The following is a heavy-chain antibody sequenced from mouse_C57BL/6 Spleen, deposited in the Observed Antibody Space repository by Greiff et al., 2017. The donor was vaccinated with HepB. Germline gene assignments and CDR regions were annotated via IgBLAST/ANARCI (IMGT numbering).Heavy chain of an antibody. CDR2: ISSGGDYI. CDR1: GFTFSSYA. CDR3: TRHGSSPGYFDV. J-gene: IGHJ1*03. D-gene: IGHD1-1*01. Sequence: EVQVVESGEGLVKPGGSLKLSCAASGFTFSSYAMSWVRQTPEKRLEWVAYISSGGDYIYYADTVKGRFTISRDNARNTLYLQMSSLKSEDTAMYYCTRHGSSPGYFDVWGTGTTVTVSS. V-gene: IGHV5-9-1*02.